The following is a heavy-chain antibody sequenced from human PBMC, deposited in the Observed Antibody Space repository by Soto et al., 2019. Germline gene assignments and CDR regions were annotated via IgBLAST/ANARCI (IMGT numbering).Heavy chain of an antibody. CDR1: GFTFTSSA. Sequence: SVKVSCKASGFTFTSSAVQWVRQARGQRLEWIGWIVVGSGNTNYAQKFQEGVTITRDMSTSTAYMELSSLRSEDTAVYYCAADLGDYGSGKYYYYGMDVWGQGTTVTVAS. CDR3: AADLGDYGSGKYYYYGMDV. V-gene: IGHV1-58*01. D-gene: IGHD4-17*01. CDR2: IVVGSGNT. J-gene: IGHJ6*02.